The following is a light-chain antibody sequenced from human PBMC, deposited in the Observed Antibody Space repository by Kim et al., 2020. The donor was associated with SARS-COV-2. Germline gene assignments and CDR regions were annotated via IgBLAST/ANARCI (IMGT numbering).Light chain of an antibody. J-gene: IGKJ2*03. CDR3: QQSYSTPRYS. V-gene: IGKV1-39*01. CDR2: GAS. Sequence: ASVGTKVTITGRASQTIITFLNGYQQNPGKAPELLIHGASSLHSGVPSRFSGSGSGTDFTLTITNLQPEDFAIYFCQQSYSTPRYSFGQGTKLEI. CDR1: QTIITF.